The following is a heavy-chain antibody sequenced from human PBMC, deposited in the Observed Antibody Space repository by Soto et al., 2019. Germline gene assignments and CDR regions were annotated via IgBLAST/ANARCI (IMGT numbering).Heavy chain of an antibody. Sequence: VGSLRLSCAGSGFTFSSFWMHWVRQAPGKGLEWVSRASPDGTSTSYADSVKGRFTISRDNAKNTLFMQMNSLRAEDTAVYYCTRHGSGDYFLFDPWGQGTLVTVSS. V-gene: IGHV3-74*01. D-gene: IGHD4-17*01. CDR2: ASPDGTST. J-gene: IGHJ5*02. CDR3: TRHGSGDYFLFDP. CDR1: GFTFSSFW.